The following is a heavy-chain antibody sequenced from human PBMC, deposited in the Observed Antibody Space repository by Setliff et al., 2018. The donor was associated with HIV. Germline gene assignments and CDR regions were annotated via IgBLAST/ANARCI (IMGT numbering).Heavy chain of an antibody. CDR2: INAGNGNT. CDR1: GYTFTSYA. Sequence: ASVKVSCKASGYTFTSYAMHWVRQAPGQRLEWMGWINAGNGNTKYSQKFQGRVTITRDTSASTAYMELSSLRSEDTAVYYCGRVRAVSNCSGGSCYSGYYYYYMDVWGKGTTVTVSS. J-gene: IGHJ6*03. D-gene: IGHD2-15*01. CDR3: GRVRAVSNCSGGSCYSGYYYYYMDV. V-gene: IGHV1-3*01.